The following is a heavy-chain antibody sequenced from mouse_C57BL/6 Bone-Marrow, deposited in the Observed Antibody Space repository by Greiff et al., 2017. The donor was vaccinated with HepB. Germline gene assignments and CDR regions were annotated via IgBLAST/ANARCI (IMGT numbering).Heavy chain of an antibody. D-gene: IGHD1-1*01. CDR3: ARDASITTVVAPYWYFDV. Sequence: EVHLVESGGGLVQSGRSLRLSCATSGFTFSDFYMEWVRQAPGKGLEWIAASRNKANDYTTEYSASVKGRFIVSRDTSQSILYLQMNALRAEDTAIYYCARDASITTVVAPYWYFDVWGTGTTVTVSS. CDR1: GFTFSDFY. CDR2: SRNKANDYTT. J-gene: IGHJ1*03. V-gene: IGHV7-1*01.